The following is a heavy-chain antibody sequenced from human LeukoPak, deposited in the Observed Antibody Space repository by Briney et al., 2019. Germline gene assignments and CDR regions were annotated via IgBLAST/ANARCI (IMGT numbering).Heavy chain of an antibody. CDR3: ARVGGGKSIAAAGNDY. CDR2: ISSSSSYI. Sequence: GGSLRLSRAASGFTFSSYSMNWARQAPGKGLEWVSSISSSSSYIYYADSVKGRFTISRDNAKNSLYLQMNSLRAEDTAVYYCARVGGGKSIAAAGNDYWGQGTLVTVSS. J-gene: IGHJ4*02. CDR1: GFTFSSYS. V-gene: IGHV3-21*01. D-gene: IGHD6-13*01.